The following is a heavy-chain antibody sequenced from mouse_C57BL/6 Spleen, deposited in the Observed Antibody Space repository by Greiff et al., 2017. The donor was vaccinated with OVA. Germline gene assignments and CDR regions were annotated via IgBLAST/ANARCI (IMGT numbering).Heavy chain of an antibody. CDR3: ASLYYDYSYYYAMDY. Sequence: QVQLQQSGAELVRPGTSVKVSCKASGYAFTNYLIEWVKQRPGQGLEWIGVINPGSGGTNYNEKFKGKATLTADKSSSTAYMQLSSLTSEDSAVYFCASLYYDYSYYYAMDYWGQGTSVTVSS. V-gene: IGHV1-54*01. CDR2: INPGSGGT. CDR1: GYAFTNYL. J-gene: IGHJ4*01. D-gene: IGHD2-4*01.